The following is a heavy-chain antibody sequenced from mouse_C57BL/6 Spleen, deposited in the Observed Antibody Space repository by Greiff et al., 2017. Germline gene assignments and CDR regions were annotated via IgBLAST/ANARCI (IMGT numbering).Heavy chain of an antibody. CDR3: IAYGSSSGNYFDY. CDR1: GFHIKDYY. Sequence: EVQLQQSGAELVRPGASVKLSCTASGFHIKDYYMHWVKQRPEQGLEWIGRIDPEDGDTEYAPKFQGKATMTADTSSNTAYLQLSSLTSEDTAVYYCIAYGSSSGNYFDYWGQGTTLTVSS. V-gene: IGHV14-1*01. D-gene: IGHD1-1*01. J-gene: IGHJ2*01. CDR2: IDPEDGDT.